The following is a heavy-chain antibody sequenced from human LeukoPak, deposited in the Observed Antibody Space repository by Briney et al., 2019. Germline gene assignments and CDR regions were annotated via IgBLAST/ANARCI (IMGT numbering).Heavy chain of an antibody. Sequence: SVKVSCKASGGTFSSYAISWVRQAPGQGLEWMGGIIPIFGTANYAQKFQGRVTITADESTSTAYMELSSLRSEDTAVYYCARGMEAAAVDPFFDYWDQGTLVTVSS. CDR2: IIPIFGTA. J-gene: IGHJ4*02. CDR3: ARGMEAAAVDPFFDY. D-gene: IGHD6-13*01. CDR1: GGTFSSYA. V-gene: IGHV1-69*01.